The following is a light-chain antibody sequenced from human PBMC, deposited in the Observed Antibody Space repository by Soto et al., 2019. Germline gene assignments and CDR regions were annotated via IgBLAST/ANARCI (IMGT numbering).Light chain of an antibody. J-gene: IGLJ2*01. V-gene: IGLV2-8*01. Sequence: SALTQPPSASGSPGQSVTISCTGTSSDVGAYNYVSWYQQHPGKAPKLMIYEVSKRPSGVPDRFSGSKSGNTASLTVSGLHAEDEADYYCSSYAGSNNHVVFGGGTKLTVL. CDR2: EVS. CDR1: SSDVGAYNY. CDR3: SSYAGSNNHVV.